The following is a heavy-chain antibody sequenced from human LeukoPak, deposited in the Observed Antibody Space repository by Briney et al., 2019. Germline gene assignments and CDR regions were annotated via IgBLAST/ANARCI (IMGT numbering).Heavy chain of an antibody. CDR1: GFTFSSYW. Sequence: PGGSLRLSCAASGFTFSSYWISWVRQAPGKGLEWVANIKQDGSEKYYVDSVKGRFTISRDNAKNSLYLQMNSLRAEDTAVYYCARHCSGGSCYRGWESWFDPWGQGTLVTVSS. V-gene: IGHV3-7*01. J-gene: IGHJ5*02. D-gene: IGHD2-15*01. CDR3: ARHCSGGSCYRGWESWFDP. CDR2: IKQDGSEK.